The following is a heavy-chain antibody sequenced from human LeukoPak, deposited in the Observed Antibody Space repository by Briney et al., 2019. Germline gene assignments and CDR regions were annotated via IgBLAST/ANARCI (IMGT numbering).Heavy chain of an antibody. Sequence: PGGSLRLSCAASGFTFSDYAMTWVRQAPGKGLEWVSAISGSGGSTYYADSVKGRFTISRDNSKNTLYLQMNSLRAEDTAVYYCARPSTSGIAAAGLKYWGQGTLVTVSS. CDR1: GFTFSDYA. D-gene: IGHD6-13*01. J-gene: IGHJ4*02. V-gene: IGHV3-23*01. CDR3: ARPSTSGIAAAGLKY. CDR2: ISGSGGST.